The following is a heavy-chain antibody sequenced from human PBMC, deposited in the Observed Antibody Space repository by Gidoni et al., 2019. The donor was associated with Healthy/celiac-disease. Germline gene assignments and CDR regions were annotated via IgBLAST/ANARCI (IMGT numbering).Heavy chain of an antibody. J-gene: IGHJ4*02. D-gene: IGHD4-17*01. CDR3: AKVEGHLYGDYFYDFDY. CDR1: GFTFSSYA. Sequence: EVQLLESGGGLVQPGGSLRLSFAASGFTFSSYAMSWVRQAPGKGLGWVSAISGSGGSTYYADSVKGRFTISRDNSKNTLYLQMNSLRAEDTAVYYCAKVEGHLYGDYFYDFDYWGQGTLVTVSS. CDR2: ISGSGGST. V-gene: IGHV3-23*01.